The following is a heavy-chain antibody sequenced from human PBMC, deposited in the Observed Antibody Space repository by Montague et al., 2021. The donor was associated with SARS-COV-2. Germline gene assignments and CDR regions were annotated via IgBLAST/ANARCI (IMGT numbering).Heavy chain of an antibody. Sequence: SETLSLTCTVSGGSISSFYWSWFRQPPGKGLEWIGYISDSGSTTYNTPPTSRVTISVDTSKNQFSLKVNSVTAADTAVYYCARNYSGRLAAVYWGQGTLVTVSS. J-gene: IGHJ4*02. CDR2: ISDSGST. CDR3: ARNYSGRLAAVY. D-gene: IGHD4-23*01. CDR1: GGSISSFY. V-gene: IGHV4-59*12.